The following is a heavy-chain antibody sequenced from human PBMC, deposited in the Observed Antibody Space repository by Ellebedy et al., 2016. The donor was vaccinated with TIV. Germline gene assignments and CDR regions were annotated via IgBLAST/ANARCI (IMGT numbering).Heavy chain of an antibody. J-gene: IGHJ5*02. CDR3: ARGTSSSPNWFDP. CDR1: GFTFSSYW. CDR2: IKKDGSEK. Sequence: LSLTCAASGFTFSSYWMSWVRQAPGKGVEWVANIKKDGSEKYYVDSVKGRFTISRDNAKNSLYLQMNSLRAEDTAVYSCARGTSSSPNWFDPWGQGTLVTVSS. D-gene: IGHD2-2*01. V-gene: IGHV3-7*03.